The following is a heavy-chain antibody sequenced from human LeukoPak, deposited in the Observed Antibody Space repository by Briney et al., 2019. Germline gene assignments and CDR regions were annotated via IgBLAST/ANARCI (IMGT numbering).Heavy chain of an antibody. CDR1: GFTFSSYS. Sequence: GGSLRLSCAASGFTFSSYSMNWVRQAPGKGLEWVSAISGSGSTIYYADSVKGRFTISRDNAKNSLYLQMNSLRAEDTAVYYCARAALIKIDPWGQGTLVTVSS. CDR3: ARAALIKIDP. J-gene: IGHJ5*02. D-gene: IGHD3-16*01. CDR2: ISGSGSTI. V-gene: IGHV3-21*04.